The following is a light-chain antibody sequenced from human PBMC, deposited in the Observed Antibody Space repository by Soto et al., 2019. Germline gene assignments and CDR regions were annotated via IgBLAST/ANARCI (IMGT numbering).Light chain of an antibody. J-gene: IGKJ2*01. CDR1: QSVGSY. CDR2: GAS. CDR3: QQRDKWPRT. V-gene: IGKV3-11*01. Sequence: EIVLTQSPATLSLSPGERAILSCRASQSVGSYLAWYRHKPGQVPRLLIYGASNRATDIPGRFRGRGSGTDFTLTISSLESGDSAVYYCQQRDKWPRTFGQGTKLEIK.